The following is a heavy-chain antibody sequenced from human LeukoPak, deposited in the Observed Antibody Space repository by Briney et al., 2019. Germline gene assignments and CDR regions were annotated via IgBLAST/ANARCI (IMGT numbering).Heavy chain of an antibody. CDR1: GFTFSTYG. J-gene: IGHJ4*02. Sequence: GGSLRPSCAASGFTFSTYGMHWVRQAPGKGLEWVAIIWYDGSTKYYSDSVKGRSTISRDNSKKTLYLQMNSLGVDDTAVYYCARVLFSDYGDYIMAYWGQGTLVTVSS. V-gene: IGHV3-33*01. CDR3: ARVLFSDYGDYIMAY. D-gene: IGHD4-17*01. CDR2: IWYDGSTK.